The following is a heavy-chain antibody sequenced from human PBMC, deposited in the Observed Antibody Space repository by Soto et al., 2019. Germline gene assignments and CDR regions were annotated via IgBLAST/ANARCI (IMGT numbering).Heavy chain of an antibody. CDR1: GGPISSYY. D-gene: IGHD1-1*01. J-gene: IGHJ4*02. Sequence: SETLSLTCTVSGGPISSYYWSWIRQPPGKGLEWIGYIYYSGSTNYNPSLKSRVTISVDTSKNQFSLKLSSVTAADTAVYYCARRYGYSFDYWGQGTLVTVSS. V-gene: IGHV4-59*08. CDR2: IYYSGST. CDR3: ARRYGYSFDY.